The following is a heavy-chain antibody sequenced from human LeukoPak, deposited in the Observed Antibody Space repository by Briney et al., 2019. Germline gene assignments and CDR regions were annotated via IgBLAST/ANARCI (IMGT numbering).Heavy chain of an antibody. CDR3: LWGYYVSSGYYFLLGFDY. V-gene: IGHV1-18*01. J-gene: IGHJ4*02. Sequence: ASVKVSCKASGYTFTRYGISWVRQAPAQGLEWVGGISAYNGNTNHPQKLQDRVTMTTDTSTNTAYIELRSLSSDGRAVDYCLWGYYVSSGYYFLLGFDYQVQGTLATVPS. D-gene: IGHD3-22*01. CDR2: ISAYNGNT. CDR1: GYTFTRYG.